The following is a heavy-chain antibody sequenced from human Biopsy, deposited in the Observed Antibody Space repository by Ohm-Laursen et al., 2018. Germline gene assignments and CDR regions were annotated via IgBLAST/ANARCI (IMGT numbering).Heavy chain of an antibody. V-gene: IGHV1-69*01. CDR3: VAYPSSGFFENNDDFAMDV. D-gene: IGHD6-19*01. Sequence: SSVKVSCKASGGAFTNYAFTWVRQAPGHGLGWMGGIITVLETAGYAERFQGRVTITADVTTTTAYMDLSGLRSEDTAVYYCVAYPSSGFFENNDDFAMDVWGQGTTVIVSS. CDR2: IITVLETA. CDR1: GGAFTNYA. J-gene: IGHJ6*02.